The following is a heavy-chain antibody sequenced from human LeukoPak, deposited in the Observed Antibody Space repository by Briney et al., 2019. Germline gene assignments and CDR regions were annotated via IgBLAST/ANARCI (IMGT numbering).Heavy chain of an antibody. CDR1: GGSISSYY. J-gene: IGHJ2*01. CDR2: IYTSGST. V-gene: IGHV4-4*07. D-gene: IGHD3-10*01. Sequence: SETLSLTCTVSGGSISSYYWSWIRQPAGKGLEWIGRIYTSGSTNYNPSLKSRDTMSVDTSKNQFSLKLSSVTAADTAVYYCARVPMDYGESWYFDLWGRGTLVTVSS. CDR3: ARVPMDYGESWYFDL.